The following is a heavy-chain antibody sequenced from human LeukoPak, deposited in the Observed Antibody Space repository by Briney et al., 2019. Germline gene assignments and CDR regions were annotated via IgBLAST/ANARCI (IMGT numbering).Heavy chain of an antibody. V-gene: IGHV1-2*02. CDR2: INPNSGGT. CDR3: ARDDYGDSVGGAFDI. D-gene: IGHD4-17*01. CDR1: EYTFTGYY. J-gene: IGHJ3*02. Sequence: ASVKVSCKASEYTFTGYYMHWVRQAPGQGLEWMGWINPNSGGTNYAQKFQGRVTMTRDTSISTAYMELSRLSSDDTAVYYCARDDYGDSVGGAFDIWGEGTMVTVSS.